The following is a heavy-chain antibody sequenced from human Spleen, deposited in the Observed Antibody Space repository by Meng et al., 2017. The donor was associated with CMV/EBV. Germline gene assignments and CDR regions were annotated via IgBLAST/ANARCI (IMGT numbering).Heavy chain of an antibody. J-gene: IGHJ6*02. D-gene: IGHD1-26*01. CDR3: ARAPSLSSGMDV. CDR2: IWYDGSNK. CDR1: GFTFSSYG. Sequence: GESLKISCAASGFTFSSYGMHWVRQAPGKGLEWVAVIWYDGSNKYYADSVKGRFTISRDSSKNTFYLQMNSLRAEDTAMYYCARAPSLSSGMDVWGQGTTVTVSS. V-gene: IGHV3-33*01.